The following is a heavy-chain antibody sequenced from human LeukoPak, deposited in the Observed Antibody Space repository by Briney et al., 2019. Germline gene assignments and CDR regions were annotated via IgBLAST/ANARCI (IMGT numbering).Heavy chain of an antibody. CDR3: AKGYCSGTSCYSGLD. V-gene: IGHV3-30*02. J-gene: IGHJ4*02. CDR2: IRYDGSNK. CDR1: GFTFSSYG. Sequence: GGSLRLSCVASGFTFSSYGMHWVRQAPGKGLEWVAFIRYDGSNKYYADSVKGRFTISRDNSENTLSLQMNSLRPEDTALYFCAKGYCSGTSCYSGLDWGQGTLVTFSS. D-gene: IGHD2-2*01.